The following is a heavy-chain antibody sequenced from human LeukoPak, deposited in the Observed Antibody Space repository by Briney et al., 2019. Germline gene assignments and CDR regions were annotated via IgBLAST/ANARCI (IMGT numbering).Heavy chain of an antibody. CDR2: ISYDGSNK. J-gene: IGHJ4*02. D-gene: IGHD6-6*01. CDR1: RFTFSSYG. CDR3: AKVGSSSSFG. V-gene: IGHV3-30*18. Sequence: PGKSLRLSCAASRFTFSSYGMHWVRQAPGKGLEWVAVISYDGSNKYYAASVKGRFTISRDNSKNTLYPQMNSLRAEDTAVYYCAKVGSSSSFGWGQGTLVTVSS.